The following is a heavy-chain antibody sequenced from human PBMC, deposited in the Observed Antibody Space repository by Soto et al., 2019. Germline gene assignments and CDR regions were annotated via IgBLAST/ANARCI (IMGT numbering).Heavy chain of an antibody. Sequence: QITLKESSPTLVKPTQTLTLTCSFSGFSLYSGGVGVGWIRQPPGKALEWLALLYWDETRRFNTSLKNTHTIAKETSETMVVLTMTDMGPVDTGTYFCAHYTTNTYFDVWGKGTTVTVSS. CDR2: LYWDETR. V-gene: IGHV2-5*02. J-gene: IGHJ6*04. CDR3: AHYTTNTYFDV. D-gene: IGHD1-1*01. CDR1: GFSLYSGGVG.